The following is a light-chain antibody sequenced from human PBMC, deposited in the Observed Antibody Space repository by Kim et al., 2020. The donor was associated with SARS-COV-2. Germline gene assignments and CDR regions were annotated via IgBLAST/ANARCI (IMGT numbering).Light chain of an antibody. V-gene: IGLV1-44*01. CDR1: SSNIGSNA. J-gene: IGLJ2*01. CDR3: AVWDDSLNGVV. CDR2: NIN. Sequence: QSVLTQPPSASGTPGQRVTISCSGNSSNIGSNAVTWCQQLPGTAPKLLIYNINQRPSGVPDRFSGSKSDTSASLAISRLQSEDEADYYCAVWDDSLNGVVFGGGTQLTVL.